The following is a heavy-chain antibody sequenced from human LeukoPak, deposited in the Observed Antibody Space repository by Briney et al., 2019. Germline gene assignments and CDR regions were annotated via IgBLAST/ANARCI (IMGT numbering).Heavy chain of an antibody. J-gene: IGHJ4*02. CDR1: GFTFSSYA. CDR2: ISGSGGST. D-gene: IGHD6-13*01. CDR3: ASVSSSWYYFDY. Sequence: GGSLRLSCAASGFTFSSYAMSWVRQAPGEGLEWVSAISGSGGSTYYADSVKGRFTISRDNSKNTLYLQMNSLRAEDTAVYYCASVSSSWYYFDYWGQGTLVTVSS. V-gene: IGHV3-23*01.